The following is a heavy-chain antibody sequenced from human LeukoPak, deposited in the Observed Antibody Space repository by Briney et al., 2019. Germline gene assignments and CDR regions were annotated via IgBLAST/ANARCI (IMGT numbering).Heavy chain of an antibody. J-gene: IGHJ6*02. CDR2: ITGSGGNT. CDR1: GFIFSSYS. D-gene: IGHD2-2*01. CDR3: AKDIVVVPAAYYYYYGMDV. V-gene: IGHV3-23*01. Sequence: GGSLRLSCAASGFIFSSYSMSWVRQAPGMGLEWVSVITGSGGNTYYADSVKGRFTISKDNSKNTLYLQMNSLRAEDTAVYYCAKDIVVVPAAYYYYYGMDVWGQGTTVTVSS.